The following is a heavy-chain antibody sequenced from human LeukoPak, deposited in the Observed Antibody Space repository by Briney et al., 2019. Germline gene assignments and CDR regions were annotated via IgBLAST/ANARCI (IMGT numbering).Heavy chain of an antibody. D-gene: IGHD6-13*01. J-gene: IGHJ4*02. CDR2: ISGSTAIT. Sequence: GGFLRLSCAASGFTFSSYAMSWVRQAPGKGLDWVSSISGSTAITYYVDSVKGRFTISRDNSKSTLYLQMNSLRAEDTAVYYCAKGSSSWYSPPGNYWGQGTLVTVSS. CDR1: GFTFSSYA. CDR3: AKGSSSWYSPPGNY. V-gene: IGHV3-23*01.